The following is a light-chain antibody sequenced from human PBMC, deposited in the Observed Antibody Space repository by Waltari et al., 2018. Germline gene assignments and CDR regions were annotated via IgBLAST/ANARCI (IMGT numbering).Light chain of an antibody. J-gene: IGKJ4*01. CDR1: QGIRNY. CDR3: QQVNGYPLT. CDR2: AAS. Sequence: DIQLTQSPSFLSASAGDRVTITCRASQGIRNYLVWYQQKSGEAPKLLIHAASSLQSGVPSRFSGSESGTEFTLTISSLQPEDSATYYCQQVNGYPLTFGGGTKVEIK. V-gene: IGKV1-9*01.